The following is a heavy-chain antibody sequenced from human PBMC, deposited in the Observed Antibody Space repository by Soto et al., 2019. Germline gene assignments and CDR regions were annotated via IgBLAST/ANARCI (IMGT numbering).Heavy chain of an antibody. J-gene: IGHJ6*02. CDR2: ISGSGSTI. CDR3: ARVSIPFKSGYYYYTLDV. CDR1: GFTFSGYE. Sequence: EVQLVESGGGLVQPGGSLRLSCAASGFTFSGYEMNWVRQAPGKGLEWVSHISGSGSTIYYADSVKGRFTISRDNAKNSLYLQMNSLRAEDTAVYYCARVSIPFKSGYYYYTLDVWGQGTTVTVSS. D-gene: IGHD2-2*01. V-gene: IGHV3-48*03.